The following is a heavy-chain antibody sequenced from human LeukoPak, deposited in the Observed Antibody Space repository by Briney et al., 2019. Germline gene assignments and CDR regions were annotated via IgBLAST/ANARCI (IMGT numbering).Heavy chain of an antibody. V-gene: IGHV1-69*05. CDR3: ARGEAPTGTNYYIDV. D-gene: IGHD1-1*01. Sequence: GCSVKVSCKASGGTFSSYAISWVGQAPEQGLEWMGGMIPIFGTANYAQKLQGRVTITTDESRSTAYMEVSRLRCEETAVYYCARGEAPTGTNYYIDVWGKETTVTVSS. CDR1: GGTFSSYA. J-gene: IGHJ6*03. CDR2: MIPIFGTA.